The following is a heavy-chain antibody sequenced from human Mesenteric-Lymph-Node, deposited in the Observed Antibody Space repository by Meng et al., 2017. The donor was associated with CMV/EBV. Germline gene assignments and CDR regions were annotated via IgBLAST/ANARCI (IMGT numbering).Heavy chain of an antibody. V-gene: IGHV3-30*02. CDR2: IRYDGSNK. J-gene: IGHJ3*02. D-gene: IGHD3-3*01. CDR3: AKEGLRSLDAFDI. CDR1: GFTFSSYG. Sequence: GGSLRLSCAASGFTFSSYGMHWVRQAPGKGLEWVAFIRYDGSNKYYADSVKGRFTISRDNSKNTLYLQMNSLRAEDTAVYYCAKEGLRSLDAFDIWGQGTMVTVSS.